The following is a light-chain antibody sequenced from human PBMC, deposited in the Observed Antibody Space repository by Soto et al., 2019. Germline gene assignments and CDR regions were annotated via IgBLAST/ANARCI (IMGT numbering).Light chain of an antibody. J-gene: IGKJ2*01. CDR3: RQSLQNRYT. Sequence: DIVMTQSPLSLPVTPGEPASISCRSSQSLLHSNGYNYLDWYLQKPGQSPQLLIYLGSNRASGVPDRLIGSGSGTDFTLKISRVEAEDVGVYYCRQSLQNRYTFGQGTKREIK. CDR1: QSLLHSNGYNY. V-gene: IGKV2-28*01. CDR2: LGS.